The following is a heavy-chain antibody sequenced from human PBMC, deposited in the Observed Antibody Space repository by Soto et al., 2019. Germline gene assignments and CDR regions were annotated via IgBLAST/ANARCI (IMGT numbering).Heavy chain of an antibody. CDR2: MNPNSGNT. V-gene: IGHV1-8*01. Sequence: QVQLVQSGAEVKKPGASVTVSCKASGYTFTSYEINWVRQATGQGLEWMGWMNPNSGNTGYAQKFQGRVTMTRDTSMSTAHREMSSLRSEETTVFYAAREKPHYGNDVWGQGTRVTVSS. CDR1: GYTFTSYE. J-gene: IGHJ6*02. CDR3: AREKPHYGNDV.